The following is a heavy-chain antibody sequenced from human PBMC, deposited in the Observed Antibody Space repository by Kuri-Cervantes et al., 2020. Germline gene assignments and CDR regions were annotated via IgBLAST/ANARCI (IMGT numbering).Heavy chain of an antibody. CDR3: ARDCSSTSCYFGAFDI. CDR2: IYHSGST. D-gene: IGHD2-2*01. V-gene: IGHV4-30-2*05. Sequence: LRLSCTVSGGSISSGGYSWSWIRQPPGKGLEWIGYIYHSGSTYYNPSLKSRVTISVDTSKNQFSLKLSSVTAADTAVYYCARDCSSTSCYFGAFDIWGQGTMVTVSS. CDR1: GGSISSGGYS. J-gene: IGHJ3*02.